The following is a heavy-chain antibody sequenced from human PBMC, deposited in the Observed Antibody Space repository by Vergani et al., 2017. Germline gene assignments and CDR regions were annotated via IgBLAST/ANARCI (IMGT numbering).Heavy chain of an antibody. V-gene: IGHV4-38-2*01. CDR3: ARHRGSGGFFPSSYFYVMDV. J-gene: IGHJ6*02. D-gene: IGHD3-10*01. Sequence: QVQLQESGPGLVKPSETLTLTCDVSDSSIMTNPYWGWFRQSPGKGLEWIGCIHHSGDTHYNSSLKSRVSISIVSSSKFSLSLTSVTAADPAIYYCARHRGSGGFFPSSYFYVMDVWGHGTTVTVSS. CDR1: DSSIMTNPY. CDR2: IHHSGDT.